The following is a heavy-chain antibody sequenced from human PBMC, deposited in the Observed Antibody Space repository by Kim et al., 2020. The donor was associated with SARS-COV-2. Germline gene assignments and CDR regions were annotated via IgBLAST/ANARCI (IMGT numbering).Heavy chain of an antibody. CDR2: GSGNK. Sequence: GSGNKIYSQKFQGRVTFTTNTSANTAYMELSFLRSEDSAVYYCLGGFYFDYWGQGTLVTVSS. J-gene: IGHJ4*02. V-gene: IGHV1-3*01. D-gene: IGHD3-16*01. CDR3: LGGFYFDY.